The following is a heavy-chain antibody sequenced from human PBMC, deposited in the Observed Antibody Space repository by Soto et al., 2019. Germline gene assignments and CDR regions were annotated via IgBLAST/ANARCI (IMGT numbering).Heavy chain of an antibody. D-gene: IGHD3-10*01. CDR2: IYYSGST. Sequence: QVQLQESGPGLVKPSQTLSLTCTVSGGSISSGGYYWSWIRQHPGKGLEWIGYIYYSGSTSYNPSLKSRVTISVDTSKNQFSLKLSSVTAADTAVYYCARGYYGSASLDYWGQGTLVTVSS. CDR1: GGSISSGGYY. J-gene: IGHJ4*02. CDR3: ARGYYGSASLDY. V-gene: IGHV4-31*03.